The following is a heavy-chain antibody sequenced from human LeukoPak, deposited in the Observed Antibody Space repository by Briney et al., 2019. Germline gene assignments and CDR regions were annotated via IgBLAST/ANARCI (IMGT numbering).Heavy chain of an antibody. CDR1: GGSSSGYY. Sequence: PSETLSLTCAVYGGSSSGYYWSWIRQPPGKGLEWIGEINHSGSTNYNPSLKSRVTISVDTSKNQFSLKLSSVTAADTAVYYCARLSIMITFGGVIVSYYFDYWGQGTLVTVSS. V-gene: IGHV4-34*01. D-gene: IGHD3-16*02. J-gene: IGHJ4*02. CDR3: ARLSIMITFGGVIVSYYFDY. CDR2: INHSGST.